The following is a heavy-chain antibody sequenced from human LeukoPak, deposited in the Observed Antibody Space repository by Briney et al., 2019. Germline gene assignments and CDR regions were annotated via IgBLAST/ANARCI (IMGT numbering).Heavy chain of an antibody. Sequence: GGSLRLPCATSGFTFSRHWMSWVRQAPGKGLEWVANIKQDRSEKYYVDSVKGRFTISRDNAKNSLYLQMNSLRAEDTAVYYCAREVPYCSGGSCYWFDPWGQGTLVTVSS. D-gene: IGHD2-15*01. CDR1: GFTFSRHW. V-gene: IGHV3-7*01. J-gene: IGHJ5*02. CDR2: IKQDRSEK. CDR3: AREVPYCSGGSCYWFDP.